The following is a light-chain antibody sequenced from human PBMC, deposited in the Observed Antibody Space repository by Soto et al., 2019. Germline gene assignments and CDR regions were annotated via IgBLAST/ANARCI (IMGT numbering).Light chain of an antibody. Sequence: EIVLTQSPGTLSLSPGERATLSCRASQSVSSSYLAWYQQKPGQAPRLLIYGASSRATGIPDRFGGSGSGTDFTFTISRLEPEDFAVYYCQQYGSSPWTFGQGTKVDIK. CDR3: QQYGSSPWT. V-gene: IGKV3-20*01. J-gene: IGKJ1*01. CDR2: GAS. CDR1: QSVSSSY.